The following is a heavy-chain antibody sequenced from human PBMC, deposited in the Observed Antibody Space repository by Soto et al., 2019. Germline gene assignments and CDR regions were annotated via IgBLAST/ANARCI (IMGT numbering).Heavy chain of an antibody. D-gene: IGHD3-3*01. Sequence: QVQLVQSGAEVKKPGSSVKVSCKASGGTFSSYAISWVRQAPGQGLEWMGGIIPIFGTANYAQKFQGRVTITADESTSTAYMELSSLRSEDTAVYYCARATYYDFWSGTRGGWNYYYYGMDVWGQGTTVTVSS. CDR3: ARATYYDFWSGTRGGWNYYYYGMDV. J-gene: IGHJ6*02. CDR2: IIPIFGTA. V-gene: IGHV1-69*01. CDR1: GGTFSSYA.